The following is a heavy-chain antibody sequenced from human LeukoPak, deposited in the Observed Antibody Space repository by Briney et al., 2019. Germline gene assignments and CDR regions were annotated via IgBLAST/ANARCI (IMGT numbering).Heavy chain of an antibody. CDR2: IYHSGST. Sequence: PSETLSLTCAVSGGSISSSNWWSWVRQPPGKGLEWIGEIYHSGSTNYNPSLKSRVTISVDKSKNQFSLKLSSVTAADTAVYYCARGSGYRAYYYCYGMDVWGQGTTVTVSS. V-gene: IGHV4-4*02. CDR3: ARGSGYRAYYYCYGMDV. D-gene: IGHD5-12*01. J-gene: IGHJ6*02. CDR1: GGSISSSNW.